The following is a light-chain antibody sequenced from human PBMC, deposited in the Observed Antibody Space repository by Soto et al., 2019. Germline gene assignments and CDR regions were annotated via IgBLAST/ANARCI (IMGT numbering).Light chain of an antibody. CDR1: RTDIGSYDL. Sequence: QSALTQPASVSGSPGQSITISCAGTRTDIGSYDLVSWYQQHPDKAPKLIIFEVNKRPSGVSHRFSGSKSGNTASLTISGLQAEDEADYFCCSYASVTADVFGSGTKLTVL. V-gene: IGLV2-23*02. J-gene: IGLJ1*01. CDR3: CSYASVTADV. CDR2: EVN.